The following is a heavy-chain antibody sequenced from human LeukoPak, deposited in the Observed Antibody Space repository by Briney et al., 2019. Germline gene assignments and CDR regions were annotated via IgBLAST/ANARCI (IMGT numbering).Heavy chain of an antibody. CDR1: GFIFSNYG. Sequence: PGGSLRLSCAASGFIFSNYGMSWVRRAPGKGLEWVSGISGSGGSTYYADSVKGRFTISRDNAKNSLYLQMNSLRAEDTAVYYCATSPTDYYMDVWGKGTTVTISS. CDR3: ATSPTDYYMDV. J-gene: IGHJ6*03. V-gene: IGHV3-23*01. CDR2: ISGSGGST.